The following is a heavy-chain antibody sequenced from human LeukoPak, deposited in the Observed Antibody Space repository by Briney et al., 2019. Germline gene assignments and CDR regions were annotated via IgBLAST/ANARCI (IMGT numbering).Heavy chain of an antibody. J-gene: IGHJ4*02. V-gene: IGHV3-21*01. Sequence: GGSLRLSCAASGFTFRSYSMNWVRQAPGKGLEWVSFISSSSRYIYYADSVKGRFTISRDNAKNSLYLQMNSLRVEDTAVYYCARDNGWGRYYFDSWGQGTLATVSS. D-gene: IGHD6-19*01. CDR1: GFTFRSYS. CDR3: ARDNGWGRYYFDS. CDR2: ISSSSRYI.